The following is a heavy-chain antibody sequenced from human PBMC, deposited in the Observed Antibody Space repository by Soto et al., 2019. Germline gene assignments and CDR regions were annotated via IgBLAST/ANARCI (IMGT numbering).Heavy chain of an antibody. V-gene: IGHV3-21*01. D-gene: IGHD3-3*01. J-gene: IGHJ6*02. CDR3: AREVEGAXDFWSGYYINYYYYGMDV. Sequence: PGGSLRLSCAASGFTFSSYSMNWVRQAPGKGLEWVSSISSSSSYIYYADSVKGRFTISRDNAKNSLYLQMNSLRAEDTAVYYCAREVEGAXDFWSGYYINYYYYGMDVWGQGTTVTVSS. CDR2: ISSSSSYI. CDR1: GFTFSSYS.